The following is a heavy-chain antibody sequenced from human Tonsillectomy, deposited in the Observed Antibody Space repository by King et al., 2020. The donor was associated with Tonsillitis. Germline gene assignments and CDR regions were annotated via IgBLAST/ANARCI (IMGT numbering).Heavy chain of an antibody. CDR2: ISWNSGNI. CDR3: AKPLHRDLWHYFGMDV. CDR1: GFTFDDYA. V-gene: IGHV3-9*01. Sequence: VQLVESGGGLVQPGRSLRLSCAASGFTFDDYAMHWVRQAPGKGLEWVSGISWNSGNIGYADSVKGRFTISRDNAKNSLYLQMNSLRAEDTALYYCAKPLHRDLWHYFGMDVWGQGTTVTVSS. D-gene: IGHD3-3*01. J-gene: IGHJ6*02.